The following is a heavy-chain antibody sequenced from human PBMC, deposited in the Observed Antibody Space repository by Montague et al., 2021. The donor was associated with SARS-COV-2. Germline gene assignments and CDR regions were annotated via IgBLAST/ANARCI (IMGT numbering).Heavy chain of an antibody. V-gene: IGHV3-21*01. J-gene: IGHJ6*03. Sequence: SLRLSCAASGFTFSSYRMNWVRQAPGKGLEWVSSISSSSSYIYYADSVKGRFTISRDNAKNSLYLQMNSLRAEDTAVYYCARVREISYDFWSGPRVYMDVWGKGTTVTVSS. CDR1: GFTFSSYR. CDR2: ISSSSSYI. D-gene: IGHD3-3*01. CDR3: ARVREISYDFWSGPRVYMDV.